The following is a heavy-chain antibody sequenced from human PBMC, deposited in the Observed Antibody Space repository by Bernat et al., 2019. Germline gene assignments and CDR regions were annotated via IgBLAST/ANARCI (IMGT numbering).Heavy chain of an antibody. V-gene: IGHV3-23*01. Sequence: EVQLLDSGGALVQPGGSLRLSCAASGFTFDNYALSWVRQAPGKGLEWVSAITGSGGDTYYLDSVKGRFTISRDNSKNTLYLQMNSLRAEDAAVYSCARNADSSGSPFYYFDYWGLGTLVTVSS. CDR2: ITGSGGDT. J-gene: IGHJ4*02. D-gene: IGHD6-13*01. CDR3: ARNADSSGSPFYYFDY. CDR1: GFTFDNYA.